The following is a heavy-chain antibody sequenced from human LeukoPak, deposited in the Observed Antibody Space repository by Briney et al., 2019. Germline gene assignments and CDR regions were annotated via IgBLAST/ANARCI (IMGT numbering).Heavy chain of an antibody. CDR2: ISDNGLST. V-gene: IGHV3-64D*06. CDR3: VGDGRDGYSIYFHH. J-gene: IGHJ1*01. Sequence: GGSLRLSCSAPGFTFSSYPMHWVRQAPGKGLQYVSVISDNGLSTSYADSVKGRFTISRDNSKNTVYLQMSSLRAEDTAVYYCVGDGRDGYSIYFHHWGQGTLVTVSS. CDR1: GFTFSSYP. D-gene: IGHD5-24*01.